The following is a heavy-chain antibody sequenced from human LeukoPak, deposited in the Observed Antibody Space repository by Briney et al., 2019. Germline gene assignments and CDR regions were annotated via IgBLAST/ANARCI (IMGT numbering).Heavy chain of an antibody. V-gene: IGHV3-53*01. CDR1: GFTVSDNY. Sequence: GGSLRLSCAASGFTVSDNYMSWVRQAPGKELEWVSVMYSGGDTYCADSVKGRFTFSRDISKNTLYLQMNGLRTEDTAMYYCARDAPQVPAAGVLASWGQGTLVTVSS. CDR2: MYSGGDT. D-gene: IGHD6-13*01. CDR3: ARDAPQVPAAGVLAS. J-gene: IGHJ4*02.